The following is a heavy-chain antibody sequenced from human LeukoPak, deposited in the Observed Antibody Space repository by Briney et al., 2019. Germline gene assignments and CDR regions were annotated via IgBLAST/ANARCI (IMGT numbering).Heavy chain of an antibody. D-gene: IGHD3-22*01. CDR2: IIPILGIA. Sequence: SVKVSCKASGGTFSSYAISWVRQAPGQGLGWMGRIIPILGIANYAQKFQGRVTITADKSTSTAYMELSSLRSEDTAVYYCAVSPHRYYDSSGYSKGRYYFDYWGQGTLVTVSS. CDR3: AVSPHRYYDSSGYSKGRYYFDY. J-gene: IGHJ4*02. V-gene: IGHV1-69*04. CDR1: GGTFSSYA.